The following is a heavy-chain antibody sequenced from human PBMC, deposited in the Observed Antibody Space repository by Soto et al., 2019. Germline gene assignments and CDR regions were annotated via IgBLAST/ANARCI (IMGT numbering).Heavy chain of an antibody. CDR2: ISSSSSYI. D-gene: IGHD2-2*01. J-gene: IGHJ3*02. CDR3: ARVAVVVKSAFDI. Sequence: GESLKISCAASGFTFSSYSMNWVRQAPGKGLEWVSSISSSSSYIYYADSVKGRFTISRDNAKNSLYLQMNSLRAEDTAVYYCARVAVVVKSAFDIWGQGTMVTVSS. V-gene: IGHV3-21*01. CDR1: GFTFSSYS.